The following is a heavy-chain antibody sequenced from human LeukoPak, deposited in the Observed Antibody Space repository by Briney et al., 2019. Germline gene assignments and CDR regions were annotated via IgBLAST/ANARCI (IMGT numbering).Heavy chain of an antibody. D-gene: IGHD3-10*01. CDR3: AKGYYYGSGGFDP. CDR1: GFSFGSYG. J-gene: IGHJ5*02. V-gene: IGHV3-30*02. CDR2: IRYDGSNK. Sequence: GGSLRLSCAASGFSFGSYGIHWVRQAPGKGLEWVAFIRYDGSNKYYADSVKGRFTISRDNSKNTLYLQMNSLRAEDTAVYYCAKGYYYGSGGFDPWGQGTLVTVSS.